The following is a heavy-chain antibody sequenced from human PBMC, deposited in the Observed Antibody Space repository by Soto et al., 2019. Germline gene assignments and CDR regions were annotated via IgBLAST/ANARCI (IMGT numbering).Heavy chain of an antibody. V-gene: IGHV4-39*01. CDR1: GGSISSSSYY. CDR2: IYYSGST. J-gene: IGHJ4*02. D-gene: IGHD3-22*01. Sequence: SETLSLTCTVSGGSISSSSYYWGWIRQPPGKGLEWIGSIYYSGSTYYNPSLKSRVAISVDTSKNQFSLKLSSVTAADTAVYYCARGGVDYYDSSGYYFSPYYFDYWGQGTLVTVSS. CDR3: ARGGVDYYDSSGYYFSPYYFDY.